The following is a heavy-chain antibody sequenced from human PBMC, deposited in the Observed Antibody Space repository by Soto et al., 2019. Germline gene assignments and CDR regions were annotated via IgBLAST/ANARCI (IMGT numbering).Heavy chain of an antibody. CDR3: ARDQEFVSRGYSYGLTTTFYYYYYMDV. CDR1: GFTFSSYW. J-gene: IGHJ6*03. D-gene: IGHD5-18*01. CDR2: IKQDGSEK. Sequence: GGSLRLSCAASGFTFSSYWMSWVRQAPGKGLEWVANIKQDGSEKYYVDSVKGRFTISRDNAKNSLYLQMNSLRAEDTAVYYCARDQEFVSRGYSYGLTTTFYYYYYMDVWGKGTTVTVSS. V-gene: IGHV3-7*01.